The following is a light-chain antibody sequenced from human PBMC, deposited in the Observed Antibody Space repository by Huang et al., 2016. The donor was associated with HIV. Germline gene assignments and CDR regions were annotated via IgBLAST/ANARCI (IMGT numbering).Light chain of an antibody. V-gene: IGKV1-9*01. CDR1: QGISSY. CDR2: AAS. CDR3: QQLNSYPRLT. Sequence: IQLTQSPSSLSASVGDRVTITCRASQGISSYLAWYQQIPGKAPKLLIYAASTLQSGVPSRFSGSGSGTDFTLTSSSLQPEDFATYYCQQLNSYPRLTFGGGTKVEIK. J-gene: IGKJ4*01.